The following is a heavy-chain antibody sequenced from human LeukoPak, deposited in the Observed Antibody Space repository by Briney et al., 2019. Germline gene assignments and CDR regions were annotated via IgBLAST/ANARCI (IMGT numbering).Heavy chain of an antibody. D-gene: IGHD2-8*01. CDR2: INPSGGST. J-gene: IGHJ4*02. CDR3: ARDHGYCTNGVCSDPY. V-gene: IGHV1-46*01. Sequence: GASVKVSCKASGYTFTSYYMHWVRQAPGQGLEWMGIINPSGGSTSYAQKFRGRVTMTRDTSTSTVYMELSSLRSEDTAVYYCARDHGYCTNGVCSDPYWGQGTLVTVSS. CDR1: GYTFTSYY.